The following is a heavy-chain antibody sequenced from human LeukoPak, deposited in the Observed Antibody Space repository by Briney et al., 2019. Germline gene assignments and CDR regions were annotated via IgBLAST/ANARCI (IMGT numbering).Heavy chain of an antibody. CDR2: ISSSSSYI. CDR3: ARDARTCILEWLLCGSGDYYYYMDV. J-gene: IGHJ6*03. V-gene: IGHV3-21*01. D-gene: IGHD3-3*01. Sequence: GGSLRLSCAASGFTFSSYSMNWVRQAPGKGLEWVSSISSSSSYIYYADSVKGRFTISGDNAKNSLYLQMNSLRAEDTAVYYCARDARTCILEWLLCGSGDYYYYMDVWGKGTTVTVSS. CDR1: GFTFSSYS.